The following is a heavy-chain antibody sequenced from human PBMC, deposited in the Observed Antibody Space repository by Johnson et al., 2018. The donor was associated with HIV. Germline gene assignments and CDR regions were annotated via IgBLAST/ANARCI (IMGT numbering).Heavy chain of an antibody. CDR2: ITRNGGST. J-gene: IGHJ3*02. CDR1: GFTFDDYG. Sequence: VQLVESGGGVVRPGGSLRLSCAASGFTFDDYGVSWVRQVRGKGLEWVSFITRNGGSTGYADSVKGRFTISRDNAKNSLYLQMNSLRAEDTALYYCVRDPTTQDLRLTGDFGAFDIWGQGTMVTVSS. D-gene: IGHD7-27*01. V-gene: IGHV3-20*04. CDR3: VRDPTTQDLRLTGDFGAFDI.